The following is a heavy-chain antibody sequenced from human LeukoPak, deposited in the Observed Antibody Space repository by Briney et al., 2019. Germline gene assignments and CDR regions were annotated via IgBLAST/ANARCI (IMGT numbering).Heavy chain of an antibody. V-gene: IGHV3-20*04. CDR2: VNWIGGST. J-gene: IGHJ4*02. CDR1: GFIFDDYG. Sequence: GGSLRLSCAASGFIFDDYGMTWVRQTPGKGLEWVSGVNWIGGSTGYADSVKGRFTISRDNSKNTLYLQMNSLRAEDTAVYYYAKFLPTHIVVANYYFDYWGQGTLVTVSS. CDR3: AKFLPTHIVVANYYFDY. D-gene: IGHD2-21*01.